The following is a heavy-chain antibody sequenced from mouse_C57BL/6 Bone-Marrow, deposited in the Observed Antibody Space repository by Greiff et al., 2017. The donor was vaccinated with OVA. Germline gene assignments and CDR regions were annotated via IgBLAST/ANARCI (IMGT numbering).Heavy chain of an antibody. D-gene: IGHD1-1*01. Sequence: QVTLKESGPGILQSSQTLSLTCSFSGFSLSTSGMGVSWIRQPSGKGLEWLAHIYWDDDKRYNPSLKSRPTISKDTSRNQVFLKITSVDTADTATYYCARRYYGSSPYWDFEVWGTGTTVTVSS. CDR1: GFSLSTSGMG. CDR2: IYWDDDK. CDR3: ARRYYGSSPYWDFEV. J-gene: IGHJ1*03. V-gene: IGHV8-12*01.